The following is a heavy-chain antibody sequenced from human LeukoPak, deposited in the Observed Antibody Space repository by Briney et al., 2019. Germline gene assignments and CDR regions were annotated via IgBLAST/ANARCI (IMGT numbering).Heavy chain of an antibody. D-gene: IGHD1-26*01. V-gene: IGHV4-61*08. CDR1: GGSISSGGYY. CDR2: TYYSGST. Sequence: PSETLSLTCTVSGGSISSGGYYWSWIRQPPGKGLEWIGYTYYSGSTNYNPSLKSRVTISVDTSKNQFSLKLSSVTAADTAVYYCARGELLDAFDIWGQGTMVTVSS. J-gene: IGHJ3*02. CDR3: ARGELLDAFDI.